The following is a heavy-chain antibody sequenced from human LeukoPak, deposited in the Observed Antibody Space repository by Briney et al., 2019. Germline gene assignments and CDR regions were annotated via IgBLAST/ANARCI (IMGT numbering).Heavy chain of an antibody. Sequence: SETLSLTCTVSGGSVSSGSYYWSWIRQPPGKGLGWIGYIYYSGSTNYNPSLKSRVTISVDTSKNQFSLKLSSVTAADTAVYYCARELRPYYDSSGYYPIDYWGQGTLVTVSS. CDR3: ARELRPYYDSSGYYPIDY. V-gene: IGHV4-61*01. J-gene: IGHJ4*02. CDR2: IYYSGST. CDR1: GGSVSSGSYY. D-gene: IGHD3-22*01.